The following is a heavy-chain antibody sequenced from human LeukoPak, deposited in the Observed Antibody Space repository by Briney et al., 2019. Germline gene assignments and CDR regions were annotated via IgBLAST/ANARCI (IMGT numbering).Heavy chain of an antibody. D-gene: IGHD6-13*01. CDR3: ARDFSYSSSPLGFDP. V-gene: IGHV4-61*02. CDR1: GDSITSGRYY. J-gene: IGHJ5*02. CDR2: IYTSGNT. Sequence: PSQTLSLTCTVSGDSITSGRYYWSWIRQPAGKGLEWIGRIYTSGNTNYNPSLKSRVTMSIDTSKNQFSLKLSSVTAADTAVYYCARDFSYSSSPLGFDPWGQGTLVTVSS.